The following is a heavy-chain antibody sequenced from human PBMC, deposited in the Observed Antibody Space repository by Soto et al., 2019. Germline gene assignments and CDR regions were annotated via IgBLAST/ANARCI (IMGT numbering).Heavy chain of an antibody. CDR1: GFTFSDYA. V-gene: IGHV3-30*03. Sequence: VQLVESGGGVVQPGRSLRLSCAASGFTFSDYAMHWVRQAPGKGLEWVAVVSHDGRNTHYADSVKGRFTISRDSSKNTVSLEMASLRAEDTAVYYCAQGGRQWLVTYDFNYWGQGALVTVSS. CDR3: AQGGRQWLVTYDFNY. D-gene: IGHD6-19*01. CDR2: VSHDGRNT. J-gene: IGHJ4*02.